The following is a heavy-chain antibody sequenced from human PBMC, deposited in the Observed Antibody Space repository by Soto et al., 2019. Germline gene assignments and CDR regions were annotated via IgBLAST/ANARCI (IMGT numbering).Heavy chain of an antibody. D-gene: IGHD1-26*01. CDR3: AREPVSGEWELLRGAFDI. V-gene: IGHV1-46*01. J-gene: IGHJ3*02. CDR2: INPSGGST. Sequence: ASVKVSCKASGYTFTSYYMHWVRQAPGQGLEWMGIINPSGGSTSYAQKFQGRVTMTRDTSTSTVYMELSSLRSEDTAVYYCAREPVSGEWELLRGAFDIWGQGTMVTVSS. CDR1: GYTFTSYY.